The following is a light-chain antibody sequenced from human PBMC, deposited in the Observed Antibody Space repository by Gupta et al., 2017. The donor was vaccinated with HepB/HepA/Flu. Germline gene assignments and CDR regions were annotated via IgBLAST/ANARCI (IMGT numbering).Light chain of an antibody. CDR2: AAS. J-gene: IGKJ2*01. Sequence: VLTQSPDTLSLSPGESVTLSCRASQSITSKYVAWYQQRRGLAPRLLIFAASRRATGISDRFTGGGSGTDFSLTINRLEPEDFAMYFCQQEHSSPFTFGQGTNVAMK. CDR3: QQEHSSPFT. V-gene: IGKV3-20*01. CDR1: QSITSKY.